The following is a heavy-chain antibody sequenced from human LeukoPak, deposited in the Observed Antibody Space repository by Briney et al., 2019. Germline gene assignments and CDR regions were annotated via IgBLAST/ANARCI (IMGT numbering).Heavy chain of an antibody. CDR2: INSDGSST. V-gene: IGHV3-74*01. D-gene: IGHD6-13*01. J-gene: IGHJ5*02. CDR1: GFSFNSYW. CDR3: ARLMSVAAAWFDP. Sequence: GGSLRLSCAASGFSFNSYWMHWVRQTPGRGLMWVSRINSDGSSTTYADSVKGRFTISRDNAKNTLYLQMNSLRAEDTAVYYCARLMSVAAAWFDPWGQGTLVTVSS.